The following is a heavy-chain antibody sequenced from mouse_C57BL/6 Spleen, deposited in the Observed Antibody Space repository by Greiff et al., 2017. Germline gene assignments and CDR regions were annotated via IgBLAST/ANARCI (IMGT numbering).Heavy chain of an antibody. CDR3: TTSYYYGSSHDD. D-gene: IGHD1-1*01. V-gene: IGHV14-1*01. CDR2: IDPEDGDT. CDR1: GFNIKDYY. Sequence: VQLQQSGAELVRPGASVKLSCTASGFNIKDYYMHWVKQRPEQGLEWIGRIDPEDGDTKYAPKFQGKATMTADTSSNTAYLQLSSLTSEDTAVYYCTTSYYYGSSHDDWGQGTTLTVSS. J-gene: IGHJ2*01.